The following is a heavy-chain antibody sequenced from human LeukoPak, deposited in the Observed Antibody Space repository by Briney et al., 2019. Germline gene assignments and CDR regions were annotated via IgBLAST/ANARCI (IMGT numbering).Heavy chain of an antibody. CDR3: ARVPYYDILTGYYYYYGMDV. V-gene: IGHV1-8*01. CDR2: MNPNSGNT. CDR1: GFTFTSYD. J-gene: IGHJ6*02. D-gene: IGHD3-9*01. Sequence: ASVKVSCKASGFTFTSYDINWVRQATGQGLEWMGWMNPNSGNTGYAQKFQGRVTMTRNTSISTAYMELSSLRSEDTAVYYCARVPYYDILTGYYYYYGMDVWGQGTTVTVSS.